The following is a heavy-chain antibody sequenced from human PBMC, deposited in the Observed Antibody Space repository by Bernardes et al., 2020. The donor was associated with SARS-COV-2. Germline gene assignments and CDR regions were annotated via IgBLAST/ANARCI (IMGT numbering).Heavy chain of an antibody. CDR3: ARDLPAAIGFYYYGMDV. J-gene: IGHJ6*02. V-gene: IGHV1-3*01. Sequence: VKVSCKTSGYTFTRYAMHWVRQAPGQRLEWMGWINAGNGNTKYSQKFQGRVTITRDTSASTAYMELSSLRSEDTAVYYCARDLPAAIGFYYYGMDVWGQGTTVTVSS. CDR2: INAGNGNT. CDR1: GYTFTRYA. D-gene: IGHD2-2*02.